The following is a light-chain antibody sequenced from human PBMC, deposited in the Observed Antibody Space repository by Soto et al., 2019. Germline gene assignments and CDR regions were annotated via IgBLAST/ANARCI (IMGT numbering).Light chain of an antibody. V-gene: IGKV3D-15*01. CDR3: QQYNNWPPIT. CDR1: QSVSSS. Sequence: EIVMTHSPGTLSLSPWEIATLSCRASQSVSSSCLAWYQQKPGQAPRLLISGASSRATGIPDRFSGSASGTEFTLTITSLQSEDFALYYCQQYNNWPPITFGQGTRLEIK. CDR2: GAS. J-gene: IGKJ5*01.